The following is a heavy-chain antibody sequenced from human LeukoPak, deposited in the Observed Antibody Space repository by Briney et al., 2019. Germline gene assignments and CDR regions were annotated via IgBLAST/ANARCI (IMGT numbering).Heavy chain of an antibody. V-gene: IGHV3-7*01. D-gene: IGHD5-12*01. CDR1: GFTFSSYW. J-gene: IGHJ4*02. CDR3: ARVRRDRLLYFDY. CDR2: IKQDGSEK. Sequence: GGSLRLSCAASGFTFSSYWMSWVRQAPGKGLERVANIKQDGSEKYYVDSVKGRFTISRDNAKNSLYLQMNRLRDEDTAVYYCARVRRDRLLYFDYWGQGTLVTVSS.